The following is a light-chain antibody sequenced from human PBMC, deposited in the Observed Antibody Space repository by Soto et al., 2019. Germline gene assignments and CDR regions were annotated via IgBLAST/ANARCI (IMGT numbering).Light chain of an antibody. Sequence: EIVLTQSPATLSLSAGERVTLSCRSSQSVDTMVAWYQQQVGRTPRLLIYETSSRATGVPARFSGSGSGTAFTLTISRLEPEDFAIYFCQVRSDWPPFKYTFGQGTKLEVK. CDR1: QSVDTM. J-gene: IGKJ2*01. V-gene: IGKV3-11*01. CDR2: ETS. CDR3: QVRSDWPPFKYT.